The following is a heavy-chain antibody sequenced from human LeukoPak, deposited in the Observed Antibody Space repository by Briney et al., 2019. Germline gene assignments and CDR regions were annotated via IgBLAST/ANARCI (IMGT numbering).Heavy chain of an antibody. V-gene: IGHV3-23*01. D-gene: IGHD6-6*01. CDR1: GFTFSSYA. J-gene: IGHJ4*02. CDR2: ISDSGGIA. CDR3: ANDLRDYSSSFDY. Sequence: GGSLRLSCAAPGFTFSSYAMSWVRQAPGKGLEWVSDISDSGGIADYADSVKGHFTISRDNSKNTLYLQMNSLRAEDTAVYYCANDLRDYSSSFDYWGQGTLVTVSS.